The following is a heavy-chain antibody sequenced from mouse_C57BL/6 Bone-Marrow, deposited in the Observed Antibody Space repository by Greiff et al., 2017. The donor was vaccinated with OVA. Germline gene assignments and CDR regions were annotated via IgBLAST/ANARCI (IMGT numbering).Heavy chain of an antibody. CDR3: ARGLLRY. CDR2: ISYDGSN. CDR1: GYSITSGYY. Sequence: EVQLVESGPGLVKPSQSLSLTCSVTGYSITSGYYWNWIRQFPGNKLEWMGYISYDGSNNYNPSLKNRISITRDTSKNQFFLKLNSVTTEDTATYYCARGLLRYWGQGTTLTVSS. J-gene: IGHJ2*01. V-gene: IGHV3-6*01.